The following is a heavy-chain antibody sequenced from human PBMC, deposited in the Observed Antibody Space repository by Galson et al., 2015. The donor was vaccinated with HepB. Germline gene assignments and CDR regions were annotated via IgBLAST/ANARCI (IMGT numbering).Heavy chain of an antibody. Sequence: SVKVSCKASGYTFTSYDINWVRQATGQGLEWMGWMNPNSGNTGYAQKFQGRVTMTRNTSISTAYTELSSLRSEDTAVYYCARGVSVIVVETPTELDYWGQGTLVTVSS. CDR3: ARGVSVIVVETPTELDY. CDR2: MNPNSGNT. J-gene: IGHJ4*02. CDR1: GYTFTSYD. V-gene: IGHV1-8*01. D-gene: IGHD3-22*01.